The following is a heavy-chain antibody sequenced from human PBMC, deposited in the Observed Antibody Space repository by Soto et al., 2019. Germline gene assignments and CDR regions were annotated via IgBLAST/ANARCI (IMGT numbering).Heavy chain of an antibody. CDR2: ISYDGSNK. V-gene: IGHV3-30*18. Sequence: QVQLVESGGGVVQPGRSLRLSCAASGFTFSSYGMHWVRQAPGKGLEWVAVISYDGSNKYYVDSVKGRFTISRDNSKNTLYLQMNSLRAEDTAVYYCAKDSGGDYDVSLAYYFDYWGQGTLVTVSS. D-gene: IGHD4-17*01. J-gene: IGHJ4*02. CDR1: GFTFSSYG. CDR3: AKDSGGDYDVSLAYYFDY.